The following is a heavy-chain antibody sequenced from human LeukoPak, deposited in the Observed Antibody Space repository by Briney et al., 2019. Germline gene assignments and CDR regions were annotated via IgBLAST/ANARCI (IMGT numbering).Heavy chain of an antibody. CDR1: GFTFSSYG. CDR3: ARDSLEYSSSWSTGWYYYYYMDV. CDR2: IWYDGSNK. Sequence: GRSLRLSCAESGFTFSSYGMHWVRQAPGKGLEWVAVIWYDGSNKYYADSVKGRFTISRDNSKNTLYLQMNSLRAEDTAVYYCARDSLEYSSSWSTGWYYYYYMDVWGKGTTVTVSS. J-gene: IGHJ6*03. D-gene: IGHD6-13*01. V-gene: IGHV3-33*01.